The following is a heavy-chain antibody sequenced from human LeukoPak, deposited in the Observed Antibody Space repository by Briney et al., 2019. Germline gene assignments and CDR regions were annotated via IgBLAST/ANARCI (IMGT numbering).Heavy chain of an antibody. CDR2: IRYDGSNK. J-gene: IGHJ6*03. Sequence: GRSLRLSCAASGFTFSSYGMHWVRQAPGKGLEWVAFIRYDGSNKYYADSVKGRFTISRDNSKNTLYLQMNSLRAEDTAVYYCAKTGYYDSSGYPYYYYYMDVWGKGTTVTVSS. D-gene: IGHD3-22*01. CDR3: AKTGYYDSSGYPYYYYYMDV. V-gene: IGHV3-30*02. CDR1: GFTFSSYG.